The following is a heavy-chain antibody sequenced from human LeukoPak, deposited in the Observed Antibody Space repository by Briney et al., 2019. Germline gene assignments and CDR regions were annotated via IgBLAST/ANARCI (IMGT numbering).Heavy chain of an antibody. V-gene: IGHV3-23*01. J-gene: IGHJ4*02. CDR1: GFTFSSYA. CDR2: ISGSGGST. D-gene: IGHD3-22*01. CDR3: AKGGQLPRGQYYYDSSRYYFDDY. Sequence: GGSLRLSCAASGFTFSSYAMSWGRQARGKGMEGVSAISGSGGSTYSAASVKRLFTISRYTSTTPLYLQMNSLRADDTAVYYCAKGGQLPRGQYYYDSSRYYFDDYWGQGTLVTVSS.